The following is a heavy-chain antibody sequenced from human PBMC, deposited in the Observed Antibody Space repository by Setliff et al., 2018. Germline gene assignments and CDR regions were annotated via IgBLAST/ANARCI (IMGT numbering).Heavy chain of an antibody. CDR3: ASDLTRPLVVVPYGMDV. V-gene: IGHV1-46*01. CDR1: GYTFTSYY. D-gene: IGHD2-15*01. Sequence: GASVKVSCKASGYTFTSYYMHWVRQAPGQGLEWMGIINPSGGSTSYAQKFQGRVTMTRDTSTSTVYMELSSLRSEDTAVYYCASDLTRPLVVVPYGMDVWGQGTTVTVSS. J-gene: IGHJ6*02. CDR2: INPSGGST.